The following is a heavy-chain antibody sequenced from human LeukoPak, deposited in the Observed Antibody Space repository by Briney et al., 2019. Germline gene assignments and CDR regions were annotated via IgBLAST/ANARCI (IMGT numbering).Heavy chain of an antibody. Sequence: ASVTVSCKASGYTFTSYGISWVRQAPGRGLEWMGWISAYNGNTNYAQKLQGRVTMTTDTSTSIAYMELRGLRSDDTAVYYCARGEIVVVPAASYYYYYGMDVWGQGTTVTVSS. CDR1: GYTFTSYG. CDR3: ARGEIVVVPAASYYYYYGMDV. J-gene: IGHJ6*02. D-gene: IGHD2-2*01. CDR2: ISAYNGNT. V-gene: IGHV1-18*01.